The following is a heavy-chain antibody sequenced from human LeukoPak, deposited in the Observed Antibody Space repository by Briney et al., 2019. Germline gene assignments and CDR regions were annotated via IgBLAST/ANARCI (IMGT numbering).Heavy chain of an antibody. CDR2: INPNSGAT. CDR1: GYTFTGYY. J-gene: IGHJ5*02. CDR3: AKESDCFDP. V-gene: IGHV1-2*02. Sequence: ASVKVSCKASGYTFTGYYLHWMRQAPGQGPEWMGWINPNSGATNYAQKFQGRVTVTRDTSISTAYMELSRLTSDDTAVYYCAKESDCFDPWGQGTLVTVSS.